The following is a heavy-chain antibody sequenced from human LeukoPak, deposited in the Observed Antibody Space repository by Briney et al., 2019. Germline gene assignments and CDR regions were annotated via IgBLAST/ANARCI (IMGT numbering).Heavy chain of an antibody. CDR2: ISGSGGST. J-gene: IGHJ5*02. CDR3: AKEGYSGSYSVSVNWFDP. V-gene: IGHV3-23*01. CDR1: GFTFSSYA. D-gene: IGHD1-26*01. Sequence: GGSLRLSYAASGFTFSSYAMSWVRQAPGKGLEWVSAISGSGGSTYYADSVKGRFTISRDNSKNTLYLQMNSLRAEDTAVYYCAKEGYSGSYSVSVNWFDPWGQGTPVTVSS.